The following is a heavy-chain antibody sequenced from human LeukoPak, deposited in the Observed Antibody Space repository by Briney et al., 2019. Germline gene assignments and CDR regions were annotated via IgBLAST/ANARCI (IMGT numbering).Heavy chain of an antibody. CDR1: GFTFSSYA. J-gene: IGHJ4*02. V-gene: IGHV3-23*01. Sequence: GGSLRLSCAASGFTFSSYAMSWVRQAPGKGLELVSAISGSGGSTYYADSVKGRFTISRDNSKNTLYLQMNSLRAEDTAVYYCAKASAMIVVVSKYFDYWGQGTLVTVSS. CDR3: AKASAMIVVVSKYFDY. CDR2: ISGSGGST. D-gene: IGHD3-22*01.